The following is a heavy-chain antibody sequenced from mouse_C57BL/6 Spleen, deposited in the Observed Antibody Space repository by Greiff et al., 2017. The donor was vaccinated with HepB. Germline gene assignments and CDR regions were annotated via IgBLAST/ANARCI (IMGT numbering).Heavy chain of an antibody. CDR3: ARWGDIYDQYYFDY. J-gene: IGHJ2*01. CDR1: GYTFTSYW. Sequence: QVQLQQPGAELVRPGSSVKLSCKASGYTFTSYWMHWVKQRPRQGLEWIGNIDPSDSETHYNQKFKDKATLTVDKSSSTAYMQLSSLTSEDSAVYYCARWGDIYDQYYFDYWGQGTTLTVSS. V-gene: IGHV1-52*01. CDR2: IDPSDSET. D-gene: IGHD2-3*01.